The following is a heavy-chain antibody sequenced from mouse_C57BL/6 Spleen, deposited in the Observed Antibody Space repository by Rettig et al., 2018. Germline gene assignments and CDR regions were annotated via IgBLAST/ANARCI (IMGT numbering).Heavy chain of an antibody. J-gene: IGHJ2*01. V-gene: IGHV1-22*01. CDR1: GYTFTDYN. D-gene: IGHD2-2*01. CDR3: ATLYGYEGEYYFDY. CDR2: INPNNGGT. Sequence: EVQLQQSGPELVKPGTSVKMSCKASGYTFTDYNMHWVKQSHGKSLEWIGYINPNNGGTSYNQKFKGKATLTVNKSSSTAYMELRSLTSEDSAVYYCATLYGYEGEYYFDYWGQGTTLTVSS.